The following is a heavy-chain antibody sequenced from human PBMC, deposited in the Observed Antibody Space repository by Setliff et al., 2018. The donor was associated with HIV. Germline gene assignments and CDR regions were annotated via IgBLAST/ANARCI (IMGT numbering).Heavy chain of an antibody. Sequence: SETLSLTCTVSGDSITSRPYWTWVRQPAGKGLEWIGRIYTSGSTNYNPSLKSRVTISVDTSKNQFSLKLSSVTAADTAVYYCARTFGDLKHYNYYYTIDVWGQGTTVTVSS. CDR2: IYTSGST. CDR1: GDSITSRPY. V-gene: IGHV4-4*07. J-gene: IGHJ6*02. CDR3: ARTFGDLKHYNYYYTIDV. D-gene: IGHD3-10*01.